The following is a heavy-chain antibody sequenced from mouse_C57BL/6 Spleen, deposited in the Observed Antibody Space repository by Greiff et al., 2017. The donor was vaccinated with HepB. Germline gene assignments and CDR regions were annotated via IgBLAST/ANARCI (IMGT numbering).Heavy chain of an antibody. CDR1: GYTFTDYY. Sequence: EVQLQQSGPELVKPGASVKISCKASGYTFTDYYMNWVKQSHGKSLEWIGDINPNNGGTSYNQKFKGKATLTVDKSSSTAYMELRSLTSEDSAVYYCARWDDEAMDYWGQGTSVTVSS. D-gene: IGHD2-3*01. J-gene: IGHJ4*01. CDR3: ARWDDEAMDY. CDR2: INPNNGGT. V-gene: IGHV1-26*01.